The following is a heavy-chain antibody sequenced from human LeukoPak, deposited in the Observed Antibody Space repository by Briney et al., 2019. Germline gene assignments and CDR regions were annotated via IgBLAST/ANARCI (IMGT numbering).Heavy chain of an antibody. Sequence: SGTLSLTCAVSGVSISSNNWWSWVRQPPGKGLEWIGEIYHSGGTYCNPSLKSRVTISVDKSKNHFSLQLSSVTAADTAVYYCAGAPYGDYYFDYWGQGTLVTVSS. J-gene: IGHJ4*02. D-gene: IGHD4-17*01. CDR2: IYHSGGT. CDR3: AGAPYGDYYFDY. V-gene: IGHV4-4*02. CDR1: GVSISSNNW.